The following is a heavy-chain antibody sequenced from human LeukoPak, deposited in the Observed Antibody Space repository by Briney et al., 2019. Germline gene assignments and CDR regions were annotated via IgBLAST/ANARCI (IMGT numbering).Heavy chain of an antibody. CDR1: GGSISSYY. CDR3: ARQSISGSSLSYFDY. V-gene: IGHV4-59*01. Sequence: SETLSLTCTVSGGSISSYYWSWIRQPPGKGLEWIGNIYDSGSTNYNPSLKSRVTISVDTSKNQCSLKLSSVTAADTAVYYCARQSISGSSLSYFDYWGQGTPVTVSS. CDR2: IYDSGST. D-gene: IGHD3-22*01. J-gene: IGHJ4*02.